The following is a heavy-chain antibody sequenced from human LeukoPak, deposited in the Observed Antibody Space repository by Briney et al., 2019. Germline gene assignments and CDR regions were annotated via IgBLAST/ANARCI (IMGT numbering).Heavy chain of an antibody. CDR2: IYYSGST. V-gene: IGHV4-31*03. D-gene: IGHD3-22*01. J-gene: IGHJ3*02. CDR1: GGSISSGGYY. Sequence: SETLSLTCTVSGGSISSGGYYWNWIRQHPGKGLEWIGYIYYSGSTYYNPSLKSRVTISVDTSKNQFSLKLSSVTAADTAVYYCARGYYDSSGYWPNAFDIWGQGTMVTVSS. CDR3: ARGYYDSSGYWPNAFDI.